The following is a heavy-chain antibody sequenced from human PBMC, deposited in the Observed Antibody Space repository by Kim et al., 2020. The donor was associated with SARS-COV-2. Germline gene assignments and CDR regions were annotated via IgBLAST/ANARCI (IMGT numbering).Heavy chain of an antibody. Sequence: ASVKVSCKASGYTFTDYYMHWVRQAPGQGLEWMGWINPNGGGTNYAQKFQGRVTMTRDTSITTAYMELSSLRSDDTAVYYCARGRHIAAAGEEPFDSWGQGTLVTVSS. CDR3: ARGRHIAAAGEEPFDS. V-gene: IGHV1-2*02. J-gene: IGHJ4*02. D-gene: IGHD6-13*01. CDR1: GYTFTDYY. CDR2: INPNGGGT.